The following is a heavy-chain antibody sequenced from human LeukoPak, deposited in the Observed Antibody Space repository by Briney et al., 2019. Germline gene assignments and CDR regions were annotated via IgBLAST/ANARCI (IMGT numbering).Heavy chain of an antibody. CDR3: ARDFGTTGWHTFDY. Sequence: PSQTLSLTCVVSGDSVSSKNGGWNWIRQSRSRGLELLGRTFYRSKWYNDYAESMEGRMTISQDTSKNQYSLHLNSVTPDDTAVYCCARDFGTTGWHTFDYWGQGTLVTVSS. CDR1: GDSVSSKNGG. J-gene: IGHJ4*02. D-gene: IGHD6-19*01. V-gene: IGHV6-1*01. CDR2: TFYRSKWYN.